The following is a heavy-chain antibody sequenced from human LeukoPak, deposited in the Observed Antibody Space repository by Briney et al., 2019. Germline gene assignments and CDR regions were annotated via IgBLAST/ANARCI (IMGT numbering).Heavy chain of an antibody. CDR1: GYTFTSYD. CDR2: MNPNNDNT. D-gene: IGHD3-22*01. V-gene: IGHV1-8*03. CDR3: AREVYYDSSGYYN. J-gene: IGHJ4*02. Sequence: ASVKVSCKASGYTFTSYDINWVRQATGQGLEWMGWMNPNNDNTGYAQKFPGRVTITRNTSISTAYMELSSLRSEDTAVYYCAREVYYDSSGYYNWGQGTLVTVSS.